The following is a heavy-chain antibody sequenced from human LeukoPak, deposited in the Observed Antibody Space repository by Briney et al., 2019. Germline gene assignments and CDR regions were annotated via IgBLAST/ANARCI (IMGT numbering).Heavy chain of an antibody. J-gene: IGHJ4*02. CDR1: GFTFSSYG. Sequence: GGSLRLSCAASGFTFSSYGMHWVRQASGKGLEWVAFIRYDGNNKYYADSVKGRFTISRDNSKNTLYLQMNSLRAEDTAVYYCAKDTSIAAAAWGTDYWGQGTLVTVSS. V-gene: IGHV3-30*02. D-gene: IGHD6-13*01. CDR2: IRYDGNNK. CDR3: AKDTSIAAAAWGTDY.